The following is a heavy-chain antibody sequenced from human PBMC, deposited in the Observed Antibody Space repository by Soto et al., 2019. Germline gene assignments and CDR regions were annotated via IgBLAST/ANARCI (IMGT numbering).Heavy chain of an antibody. Sequence: QVQLVESGGGVVQPGRSLRLSCAASGFTFSSYGMHWVRQAPGKGLEWVAVISYDGSNKYYADSVKGLFTISRDNSKNTLYLQMKNLRAEGTVVYYGAKEWYSSSGTKWLDPWCQGALVTVSS. J-gene: IGHJ5*02. V-gene: IGHV3-30*18. CDR3: AKEWYSSSGTKWLDP. D-gene: IGHD6-13*01. CDR2: ISYDGSNK. CDR1: GFTFSSYG.